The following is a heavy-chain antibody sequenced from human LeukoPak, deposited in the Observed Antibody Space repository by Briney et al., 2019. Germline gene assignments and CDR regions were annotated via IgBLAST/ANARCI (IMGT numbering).Heavy chain of an antibody. D-gene: IGHD3-10*01. V-gene: IGHV3-7*04. CDR1: GFTFSNYW. J-gene: IGHJ4*02. CDR2: IEQDGSAK. CDR3: ARADYYGSILDY. Sequence: GGSLRLSCAASGFTFSNYWMSWVRQAPGKGLEWVANIEQDGSAKYYVVSVDGRFTVSRDNAENSLYLQMDYLRAEDAAVYYCARADYYGSILDYWGQGSLVTVSS.